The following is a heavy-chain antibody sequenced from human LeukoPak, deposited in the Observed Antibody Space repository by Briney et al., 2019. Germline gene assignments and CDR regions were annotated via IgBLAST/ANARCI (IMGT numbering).Heavy chain of an antibody. D-gene: IGHD3-9*01. Sequence: GSLRLSCTTSGFTFSNYDVYWVRQAPGKGLEWVANIKQDGSEKYYVDSVKGRFTISRDNAKNSLYLQMNSLRAEDTAVYYCARDFDVGYYYYYYYMDVWGKGTTVTVSS. CDR1: GFTFSNYD. CDR2: IKQDGSEK. V-gene: IGHV3-7*01. CDR3: ARDFDVGYYYYYYYMDV. J-gene: IGHJ6*03.